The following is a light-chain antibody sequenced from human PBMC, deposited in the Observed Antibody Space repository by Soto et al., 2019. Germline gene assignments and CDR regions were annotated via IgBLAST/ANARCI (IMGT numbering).Light chain of an antibody. V-gene: IGKV3-11*01. J-gene: IGKJ1*01. CDR1: QSVSTL. Sequence: EIVLTQSPATLSLSPGERATLSCRASQSVSTLLAWYQQKPGQAPRLLIYDAFNRATGIPARFSGSGSGTDFTLTISSLEPEAFAVYYCQQRSNWPGTFGQGTKVEIK. CDR2: DAF. CDR3: QQRSNWPGT.